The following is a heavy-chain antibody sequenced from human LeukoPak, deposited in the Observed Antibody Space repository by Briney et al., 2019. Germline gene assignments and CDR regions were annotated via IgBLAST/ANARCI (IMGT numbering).Heavy chain of an antibody. V-gene: IGHV4-39*07. D-gene: IGHD1-7*01. J-gene: IGHJ6*03. CDR1: GGSISSSSYY. CDR3: ARVYWNYVYYYYYMDV. CDR2: IYYSGST. Sequence: SETLSLTCTASGGSISSSSYYWGWIRQPPGKGLEWIGSIYYSGSTYYNPSLKSRVTISVDKSKNQFSLKLSSVTAADTAVYYCARVYWNYVYYYYYMDVWGKGTTVTVSS.